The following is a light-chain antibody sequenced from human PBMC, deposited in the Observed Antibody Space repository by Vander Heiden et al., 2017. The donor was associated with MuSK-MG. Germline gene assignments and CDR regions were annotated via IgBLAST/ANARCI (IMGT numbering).Light chain of an antibody. CDR2: VAS. CDR3: QQSDNIPWT. V-gene: IGKV1-39*01. CDR1: QTISNY. Sequence: DIQMTKSPSSLLASVEDRVTITCRASQTISNYLNWYQQKPGKAPKLLIFVASRLQSGVPSRFSGSGSGTDFTLTISRLQPEDFATYYCQQSDNIPWTFGQGTKVEVK. J-gene: IGKJ1*01.